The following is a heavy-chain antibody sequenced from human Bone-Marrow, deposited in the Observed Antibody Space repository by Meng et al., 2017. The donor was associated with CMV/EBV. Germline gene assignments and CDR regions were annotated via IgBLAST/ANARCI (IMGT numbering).Heavy chain of an antibody. D-gene: IGHD2-2*01. Sequence: ASVKVSCKVSGNTLTDLSIHWVRQAPGKGLEWMGGFDPEDGETRYAQSFQGRVTMTEDSATETAYMELSSLTSEDTAVYYCATGSREYCSSTSCYHVDFWGLGTLVTVSS. J-gene: IGHJ4*02. CDR1: GNTLTDLS. V-gene: IGHV1-24*01. CDR2: FDPEDGET. CDR3: ATGSREYCSSTSCYHVDF.